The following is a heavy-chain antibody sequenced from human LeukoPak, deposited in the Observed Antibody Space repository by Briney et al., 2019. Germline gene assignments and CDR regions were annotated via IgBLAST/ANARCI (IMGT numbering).Heavy chain of an antibody. J-gene: IGHJ6*02. V-gene: IGHV3-23*01. Sequence: GGSLRLSCAASGFTFSTDDMTWVRQPPGKGLEWVSTITGGGGNTYYADSVKGRFTISRDNAKNSLYLQMNSLRAEDTAVYYCARSSVDTAMVTIVHYYYYGMDVWGQGTTVTVSS. CDR1: GFTFSTDD. CDR3: ARSSVDTAMVTIVHYYYYGMDV. D-gene: IGHD5-18*01. CDR2: ITGGGGNT.